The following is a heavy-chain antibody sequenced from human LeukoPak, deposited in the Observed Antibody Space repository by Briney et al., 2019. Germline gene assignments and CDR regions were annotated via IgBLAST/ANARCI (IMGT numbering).Heavy chain of an antibody. V-gene: IGHV3-11*05. CDR3: ARAKTHSGSLDNFDY. CDR1: GFTFSDYY. D-gene: IGHD1-26*01. J-gene: IGHJ4*02. Sequence: KPGGSLRLSCAASGFTFSDYYMSWIRQAPGKGLEWVSYISSSSSYTNYADSVKGRFTISRDNAKNSLYLQMNSLRAEDTAVYYCARAKTHSGSLDNFDYWGQGTLVTVSS. CDR2: ISSSSSYT.